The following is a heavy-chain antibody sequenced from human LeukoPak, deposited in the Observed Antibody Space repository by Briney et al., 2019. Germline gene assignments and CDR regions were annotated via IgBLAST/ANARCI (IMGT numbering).Heavy chain of an antibody. Sequence: ETLSLTSTVSGGSISSSSYYWGWIRQPPGKGLEWVSVIYSGGSTYYADSVKGRFTISRDNSKNTLYLQMNSLRAEDTAVYYCAREDGSSWELYWYFDLWGRGTLVTVSS. J-gene: IGHJ2*01. V-gene: IGHV3-53*01. D-gene: IGHD6-13*01. CDR3: AREDGSSWELYWYFDL. CDR2: IYSGGST. CDR1: GGSISSSSYY.